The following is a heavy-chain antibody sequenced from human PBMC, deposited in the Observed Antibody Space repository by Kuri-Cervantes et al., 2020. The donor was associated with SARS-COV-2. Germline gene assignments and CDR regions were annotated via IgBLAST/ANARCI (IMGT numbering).Heavy chain of an antibody. J-gene: IGHJ4*02. Sequence: ASVKVSCKASRYTFTKYFTQWVRQAPGQGLEWMGWINPNSGGTNYAQKFQGWVTMTRDTSISTAYMELSRLRSDDTAVYYCARDHPDSGSYSHWGQGTLVTVSS. CDR2: INPNSGGT. V-gene: IGHV1-2*04. D-gene: IGHD1-26*01. CDR3: ARDHPDSGSYSH. CDR1: RYTFTKYF.